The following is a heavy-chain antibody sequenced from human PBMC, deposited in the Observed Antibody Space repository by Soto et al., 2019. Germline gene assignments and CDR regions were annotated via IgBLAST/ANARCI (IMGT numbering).Heavy chain of an antibody. D-gene: IGHD3-22*01. CDR2: ISNDGNSQ. CDR1: GFTFSSYV. Sequence: QVPLVESGGGVVQPGRSLRLSFAASGFTFSSYVMHWVRQGPGGGLEWVAGISNDGNSQHYSDSVKGRLTISRDNSKNTVDLHMNSLRDEDTAVYYCAREDGSSGRAGTFHPWGQGTLVTVSS. CDR3: AREDGSSGRAGTFHP. V-gene: IGHV3-30-3*01. J-gene: IGHJ1*01.